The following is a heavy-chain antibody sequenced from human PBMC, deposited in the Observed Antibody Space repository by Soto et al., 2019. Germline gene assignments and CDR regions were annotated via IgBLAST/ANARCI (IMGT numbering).Heavy chain of an antibody. J-gene: IGHJ4*02. Sequence: SVKVSCKASGGTFSSYAISWVRQAPGQGLEWMGGIIPIFGTANYAQKFQGRVTITADESTSTAYMELSSLRSEDTAVYYCARAHYDSSGYYYYHDDYWGQGTLVTVSS. CDR3: ARAHYDSSGYYYYHDDY. CDR2: IIPIFGTA. D-gene: IGHD3-22*01. CDR1: GGTFSSYA. V-gene: IGHV1-69*13.